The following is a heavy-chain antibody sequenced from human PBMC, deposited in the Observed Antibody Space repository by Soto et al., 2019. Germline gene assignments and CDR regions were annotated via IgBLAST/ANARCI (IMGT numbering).Heavy chain of an antibody. V-gene: IGHV4-31*03. CDR1: GGSISSGGYY. CDR2: IYYSGST. Sequence: QVQLQESGPGLVKPSQTLSLTCTVSGGSISSGGYYWSWIRQHPGKGLEGIGYIYYSGSTYYNPSLKSRVTISVDTSKNQFSLKLSSVTAADTAVYYCARDRYCSGGSCYGSMDVWGKGTTVTVSS. D-gene: IGHD2-15*01. CDR3: ARDRYCSGGSCYGSMDV. J-gene: IGHJ6*04.